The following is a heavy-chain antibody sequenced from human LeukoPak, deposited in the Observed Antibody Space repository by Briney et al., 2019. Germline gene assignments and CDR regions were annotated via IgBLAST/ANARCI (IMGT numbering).Heavy chain of an antibody. D-gene: IGHD6-19*01. V-gene: IGHV3-33*01. CDR2: IWYDGSNK. Sequence: GGSLRLSCAASGFTFSSYGMHWVRQAPGKGLEWVAVIWYDGSNKYYADSVKGRFTISGDNSKNTLYLQMNSPRAEGTAVYYCARGGEQWLRYFDYWGQGTLVTVSS. CDR1: GFTFSSYG. J-gene: IGHJ4*02. CDR3: ARGGEQWLRYFDY.